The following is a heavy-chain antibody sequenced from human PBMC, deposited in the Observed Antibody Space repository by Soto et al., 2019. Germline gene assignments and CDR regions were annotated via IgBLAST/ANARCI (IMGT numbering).Heavy chain of an antibody. D-gene: IGHD6-13*01. CDR1: GGTFSSYT. CDR3: AREGFRIAAAATTDD. CDR2: IIPILGIA. J-gene: IGHJ4*02. Sequence: SVKVSCKASGGTFSSYTISWVRQAPGQGLEWMGRIIPILGIANYAQKFQGRVTITADKSTSTAYMELSSLRSEDTAVYYCAREGFRIAAAATTDDWGQGTLVTVSS. V-gene: IGHV1-69*04.